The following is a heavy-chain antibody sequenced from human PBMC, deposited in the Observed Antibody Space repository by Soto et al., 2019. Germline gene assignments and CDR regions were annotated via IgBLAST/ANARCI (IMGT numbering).Heavy chain of an antibody. CDR1: GYTLTELS. D-gene: IGHD6-19*01. J-gene: IGHJ6*02. V-gene: IGHV1-24*01. CDR2: FDPEDGET. CDR3: AASGWSHYGMDV. Sequence: ASVKVSCKVSGYTLTELSMHWGRQAPGKGLEWMGGFDPEDGETIYAQKFQGRVTMTEDTSTDTAYMELSSLRSEDTAVYYCAASGWSHYGMDVWGQGTTVTVSS.